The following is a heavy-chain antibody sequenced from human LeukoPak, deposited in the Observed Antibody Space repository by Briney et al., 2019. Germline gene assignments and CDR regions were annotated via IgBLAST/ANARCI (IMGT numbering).Heavy chain of an antibody. V-gene: IGHV3-9*01. J-gene: IGHJ3*02. CDR2: IHWNSGRL. CDR3: VKDATRIRIFGDAFDI. D-gene: IGHD3-3*01. Sequence: GGSLGLSCAASGFTFEDYAMHWVRQAPGKGLEWVSGIHWNSGRLAYADSVKGRFTISRDNAKNSLYLQMDSLRPEDTALYYCVKDATRIRIFGDAFDIWGQGTMVTVSS. CDR1: GFTFEDYA.